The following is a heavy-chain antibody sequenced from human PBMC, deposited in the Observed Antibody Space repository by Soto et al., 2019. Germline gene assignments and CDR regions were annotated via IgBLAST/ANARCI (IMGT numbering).Heavy chain of an antibody. J-gene: IGHJ6*03. D-gene: IGHD6-25*01. Sequence: EVQLVESGGGLVQPGGSLRVSCAASGLTVSNNSMNWVRQITGKGLEWVSITFSGGSTYYADSVKGRFTVSRDNSKNTLHLQMNSLTAEDTAVYYCARAGVYSSDYMDVWGEGATVTVSS. CDR1: GLTVSNNS. V-gene: IGHV3-66*01. CDR2: TFSGGST. CDR3: ARAGVYSSDYMDV.